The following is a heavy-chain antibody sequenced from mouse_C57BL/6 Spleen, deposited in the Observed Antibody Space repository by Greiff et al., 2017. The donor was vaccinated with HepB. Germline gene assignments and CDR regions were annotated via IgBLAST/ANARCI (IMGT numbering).Heavy chain of an antibody. CDR2: IYPGDGDT. CDR1: GYAFSSSW. J-gene: IGHJ3*01. Sequence: VQLQQSGPELVKPGASVKISCKASGYAFSSSWMNWVKQRPGKGLEWIGRIYPGDGDTNYNGKFKGKATLTADKSSSTAYMQLSSLTSEDSAVYFFARSVYSNYWFAYWGQGTLVTVSA. V-gene: IGHV1-82*01. CDR3: ARSVYSNYWFAY. D-gene: IGHD2-5*01.